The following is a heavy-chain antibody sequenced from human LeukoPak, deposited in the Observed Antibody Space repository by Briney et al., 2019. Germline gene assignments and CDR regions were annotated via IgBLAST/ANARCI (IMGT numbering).Heavy chain of an antibody. Sequence: GGSLRLSCAGSGFNFSNYAMHWVRQAPGKGLDWVAYTSNDGSNNDYADSVKGRFTISRDNSKNTVYLEMNSLRAEDTAVYYCAKVYGGTGRTGAFHIWDQGTMVTVSS. D-gene: IGHD3/OR15-3a*01. V-gene: IGHV3-30*18. CDR3: AKVYGGTGRTGAFHI. CDR1: GFNFSNYA. J-gene: IGHJ3*02. CDR2: TSNDGSNN.